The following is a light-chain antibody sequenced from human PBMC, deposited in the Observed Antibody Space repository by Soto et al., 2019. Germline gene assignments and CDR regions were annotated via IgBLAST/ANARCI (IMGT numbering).Light chain of an antibody. CDR2: GTS. CDR1: QSVDSSY. CDR3: HYYDTSPMYT. Sequence: IVLTQSPSTLSLSPGERATHSCRASQSVDSSYLAWYQQKFGQAPRLLIYGTSSRATGIPDRFSGSGSGTDFTLTISRLEPEDFAVYHCHYYDTSPMYTFGQGTKVDIK. V-gene: IGKV3-20*01. J-gene: IGKJ2*01.